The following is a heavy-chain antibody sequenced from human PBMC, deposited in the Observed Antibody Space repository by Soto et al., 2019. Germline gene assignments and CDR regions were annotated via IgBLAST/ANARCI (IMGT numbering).Heavy chain of an antibody. J-gene: IGHJ4*02. Sequence: PSETLSLTCAVSGGSISSGGYSWSWIRQPPGKGLEWIGYIYHSGSTYYNPSLKSRVTISVDRSKNQFSLKLSSVTAADTAVYYCARSVSGRGPYFDYWGRGTLVTVSS. CDR3: ARSVSGRGPYFDY. D-gene: IGHD3-10*01. V-gene: IGHV4-30-2*01. CDR1: GGSISSGGYS. CDR2: IYHSGST.